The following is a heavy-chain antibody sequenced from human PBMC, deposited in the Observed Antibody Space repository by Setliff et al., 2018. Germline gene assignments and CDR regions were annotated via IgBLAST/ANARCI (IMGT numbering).Heavy chain of an antibody. CDR1: GGSISSSSYY. Sequence: PSETLSLTCTVSGGSISSSSYYWSWVRQPPGKGLEWIGEINHSGSSNNNPSLKGRVSISVDTSKKQFYLKLTSVTAADTAVYYCARYGTEYGDYEIPGDVWGKGTTVTVSS. D-gene: IGHD4-17*01. J-gene: IGHJ6*04. CDR2: INHSGSS. V-gene: IGHV4-39*07. CDR3: ARYGTEYGDYEIPGDV.